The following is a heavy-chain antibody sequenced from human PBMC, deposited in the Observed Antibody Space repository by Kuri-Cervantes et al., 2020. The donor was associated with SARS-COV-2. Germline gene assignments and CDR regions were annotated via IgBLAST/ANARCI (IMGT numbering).Heavy chain of an antibody. CDR1: GGSISSYY. D-gene: IGHD7-27*01. CDR3: ARGTGDLDQ. V-gene: IGHV4-34*01. CDR2: INHSGST. J-gene: IGHJ5*02. Sequence: SETLSLTCTVSGGSISSYYWSWIRQTPGMGLEWIGEINHSGSTNYNPSLRSRVTMSVDTSKNQFSLKLTSVTAADTAVYYCARGTGDLDQWGQGILVTVSS.